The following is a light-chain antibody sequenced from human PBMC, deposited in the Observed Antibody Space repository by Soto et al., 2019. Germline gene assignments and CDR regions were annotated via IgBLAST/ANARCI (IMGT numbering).Light chain of an antibody. CDR3: QQYHNWPPIT. J-gene: IGKJ5*01. V-gene: IGKV3D-15*01. Sequence: EIVITQSPVPPSVSPGERATLSCRASQFVSSNLAWYQQKPGQAPRLLIYGASTRATGIPARFSGSGSGTEFTLTISNLQSEDFAVYFCQQYHNWPPITFGQGTRLEIK. CDR1: QFVSSN. CDR2: GAS.